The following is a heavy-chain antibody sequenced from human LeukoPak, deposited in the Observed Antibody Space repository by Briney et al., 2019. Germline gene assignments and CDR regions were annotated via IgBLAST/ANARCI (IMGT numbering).Heavy chain of an antibody. CDR3: AREITAMAGLLDY. J-gene: IGHJ4*02. V-gene: IGHV3-11*06. CDR2: ISSSSSYK. D-gene: IGHD5-18*01. Sequence: GGSLRLSCAASGFTFSDYYMSWIRQAPGKGLEWVSYISSSSSYKNYADSVKGRFTISRDNAKNSLYLQMHSLRAEDTAVYYCAREITAMAGLLDYWGQGTLVTVSS. CDR1: GFTFSDYY.